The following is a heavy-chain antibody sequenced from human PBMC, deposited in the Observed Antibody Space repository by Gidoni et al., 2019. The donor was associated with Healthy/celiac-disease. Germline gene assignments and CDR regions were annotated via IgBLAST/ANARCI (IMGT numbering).Heavy chain of an antibody. D-gene: IGHD3-10*01. CDR3: ARGYYGSGSYYND. CDR2: INHSGST. Sequence: QVQLQQWGAGLLMPSETLSLTCAVYGGSFSGYYWSWIRQPPGKGLEWIGEINHSGSTNYNPSLKSRVTISVDTSKNQSSLKLSSVTAADTAVYYCARGYYGSGSYYNDWGQGTLVTVSS. CDR1: GGSFSGYY. V-gene: IGHV4-34*01. J-gene: IGHJ4*02.